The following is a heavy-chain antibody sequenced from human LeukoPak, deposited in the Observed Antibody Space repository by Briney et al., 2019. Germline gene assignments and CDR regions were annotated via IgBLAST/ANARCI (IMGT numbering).Heavy chain of an antibody. CDR3: AREPHNYYDSSGYYNYFDY. D-gene: IGHD3-22*01. Sequence: PGGSLRLSCAASGFTFSSYEMNWVRQAPGKGLEWVSYISSSGSTIYYADSVKGRFTISRDNAKNSLYLQMNSPRAEDTAVYYCAREPHNYYDSSGYYNYFDYWGQGTLVTVSS. CDR2: ISSSGSTI. J-gene: IGHJ4*02. V-gene: IGHV3-48*03. CDR1: GFTFSSYE.